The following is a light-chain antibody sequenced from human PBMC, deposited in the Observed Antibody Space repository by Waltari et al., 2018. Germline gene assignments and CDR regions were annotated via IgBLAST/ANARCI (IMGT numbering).Light chain of an antibody. CDR1: QSISSH. Sequence: EIVLTQSPATLSLSPGERATLACWASQSISSHIAWYQQKPGQAPRLLTYDASNRATGIPARFSASGSGTDFSLTIGSLQPEDFAVYYCQHGHDSPLTFGGGTKVEIK. J-gene: IGKJ4*01. CDR2: DAS. V-gene: IGKV3-11*01. CDR3: QHGHDSPLT.